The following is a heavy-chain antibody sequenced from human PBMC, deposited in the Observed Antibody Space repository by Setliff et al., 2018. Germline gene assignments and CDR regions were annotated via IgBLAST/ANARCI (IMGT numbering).Heavy chain of an antibody. Sequence: QPGGSLRLSCAASGFTVSVNYMSWVRQAPGQGLEWVSVIYSSGDTYTADSVRGRFTISRDNSKNMVYLQMNSLRSEDTALYFCARLGTVAAGDWGQGTLVTVSS. CDR2: IYSSGDT. D-gene: IGHD6-19*01. J-gene: IGHJ4*02. CDR3: ARLGTVAAGD. CDR1: GFTVSVNY. V-gene: IGHV3-66*02.